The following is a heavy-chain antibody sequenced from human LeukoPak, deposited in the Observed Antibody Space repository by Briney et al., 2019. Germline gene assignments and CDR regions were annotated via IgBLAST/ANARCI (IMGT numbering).Heavy chain of an antibody. V-gene: IGHV3-53*01. J-gene: IGHJ4*02. CDR2: IYSGGST. Sequence: GGSLRLSCAASGFTVSSNYMSWVRQAPGKGLEWVSVIYSGGSTYYADSVKGRFTISRDNSKNTLYLQMNSLRAEDTAVYYCARKISRIAVAGTSVVDYWGQGALVTVSS. CDR3: ARKISRIAVAGTSVVDY. D-gene: IGHD6-19*01. CDR1: GFTVSSNY.